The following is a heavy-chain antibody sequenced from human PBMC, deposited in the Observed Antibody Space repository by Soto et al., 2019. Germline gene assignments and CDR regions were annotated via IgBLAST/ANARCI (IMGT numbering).Heavy chain of an antibody. CDR2: IYHSGST. D-gene: IGHD5-18*01. CDR1: GGSISSGGYA. J-gene: IGHJ6*02. V-gene: IGHV4-30-2*01. Sequence: PSETLSLTCAVAGGSISSGGYAWSWIRQPPGKGLEWIGYIYHSGSTNYNPSLKSRVTISVDKSKNQFSLKLSSVTAADTAVYYCVTDGDRDGRYSYGLPPPNMDVWGQGTTVTVSS. CDR3: VTDGDRDGRYSYGLPPPNMDV.